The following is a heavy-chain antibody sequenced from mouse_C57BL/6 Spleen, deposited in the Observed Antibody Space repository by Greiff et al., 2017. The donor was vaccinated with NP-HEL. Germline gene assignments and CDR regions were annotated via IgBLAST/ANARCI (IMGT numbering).Heavy chain of an antibody. CDR2: IYPRSGNT. V-gene: IGHV1-81*01. D-gene: IGHD1-1*01. J-gene: IGHJ3*01. CDR1: GYTFTSYG. Sequence: QVQLQQSGAELARPGASVKLSCKASGYTFTSYGISWVKQRTGQGLEWIGEIYPRSGNTYYNEKFKGKATLTADKSSSTAYMELRSLTSEDSAVYFCARSGVTTVVAPDAYWGQGTLVTVSA. CDR3: ARSGVTTVVAPDAY.